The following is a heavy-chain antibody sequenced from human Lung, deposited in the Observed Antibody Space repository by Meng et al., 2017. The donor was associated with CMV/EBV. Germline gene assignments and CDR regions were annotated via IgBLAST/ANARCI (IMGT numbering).Heavy chain of an antibody. CDR3: IWHTTTSCYFDR. CDR1: GLTFRDAW. V-gene: IGHV3-15*01. J-gene: IGHJ4*03. Sequence: GGSLRLXCSVSGLTFRDAWMSWVRQAPGKGLEWVGRFKTNTGAGTMDYAAPVKGRFTISRDISKNTLYLQMDSLKTEDTGMYYCIWHTTTSCYFDRCGPGXLVTSSS. D-gene: IGHD2-2*01. CDR2: FKTNTGAGTM.